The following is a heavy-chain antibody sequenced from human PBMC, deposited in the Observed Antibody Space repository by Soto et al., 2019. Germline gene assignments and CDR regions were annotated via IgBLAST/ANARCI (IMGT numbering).Heavy chain of an antibody. Sequence: PSGTLSLTCAVYVGSFSGYYWSWIRQPPGKGLEWIGNIYHSGSTNYNPSLKSRVTISVDTSKNQFALKLNSVTAADTAVYYCARSGAAGAGRNWFDPWGQGTLVNVSS. J-gene: IGHJ5*02. CDR3: ARSGAAGAGRNWFDP. CDR1: VGSFSGYY. CDR2: IYHSGST. V-gene: IGHV4-59*01. D-gene: IGHD6-13*01.